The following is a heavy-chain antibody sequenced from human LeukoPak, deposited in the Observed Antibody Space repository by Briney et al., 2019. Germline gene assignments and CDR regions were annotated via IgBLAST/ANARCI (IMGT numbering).Heavy chain of an antibody. V-gene: IGHV3-7*01. CDR2: IKEDGSEK. D-gene: IGHD3-22*01. J-gene: IGHJ4*02. CDR1: GFTFSSYG. CDR3: ARSRSGYYEDY. Sequence: GGSLRLSCAASGFTFSSYGMHWVRQAPGKGLEWVANIKEDGSEKYYVDSVKGRFTISRDNAKNSLSLQVNSLRAEDTAVYYCARSRSGYYEDYWGQGTLVTVSS.